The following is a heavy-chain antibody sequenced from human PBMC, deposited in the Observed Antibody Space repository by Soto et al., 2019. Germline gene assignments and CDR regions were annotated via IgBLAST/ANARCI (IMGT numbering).Heavy chain of an antibody. CDR3: ARSYYDSTGFAVDP. D-gene: IGHD3-22*01. J-gene: IGHJ5*02. Sequence: SETLSLTCTVSGGSISSGDYYRSWIRKPPGKGLEWIGFMYFGGSFNYNPSLTSRVTLSVETSKNQFSMRVTSVTAADTAVYYCARSYYDSTGFAVDPWGQGTLVTVS. CDR1: GGSISSGDYY. V-gene: IGHV4-61*08. CDR2: MYFGGSF.